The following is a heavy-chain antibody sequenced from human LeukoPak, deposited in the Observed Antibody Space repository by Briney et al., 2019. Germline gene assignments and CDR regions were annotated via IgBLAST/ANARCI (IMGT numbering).Heavy chain of an antibody. V-gene: IGHV3-7*01. CDR2: IRQDGSQK. J-gene: IGHJ5*01. D-gene: IGHD6-19*01. Sequence: AGGSLRLSCAASGFTFSSFWMSWVRQAPGRGLEWVATIRQDGSQKYYLDSVKGRFTISRDNAKNSLYLQMNSLRAEDTAVYYCARDSSGWYRWFDSWGQGTLVTVSS. CDR1: GFTFSSFW. CDR3: ARDSSGWYRWFDS.